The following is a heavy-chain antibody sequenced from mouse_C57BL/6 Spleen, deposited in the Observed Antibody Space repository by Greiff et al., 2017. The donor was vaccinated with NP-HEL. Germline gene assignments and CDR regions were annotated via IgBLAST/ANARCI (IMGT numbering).Heavy chain of an antibody. CDR3: ARFTTDAMDY. V-gene: IGHV1-64*01. D-gene: IGHD1-1*01. CDR1: GYTFTSYW. Sequence: VQLQQPGAELVKPGASVKLSCKASGYTFTSYWMHWVKQRPGQGLEWIGMIHPNSGSTNYNQKFKGKATLTVDTSSSTAYMQLSSLTSEDSAVYYCARFTTDAMDYWGQGTSVTVSS. J-gene: IGHJ4*01. CDR2: IHPNSGST.